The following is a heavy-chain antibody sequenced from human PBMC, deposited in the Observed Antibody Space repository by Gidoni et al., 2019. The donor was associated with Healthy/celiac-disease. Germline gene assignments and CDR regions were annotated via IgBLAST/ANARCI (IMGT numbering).Heavy chain of an antibody. CDR2: ISYDGSNK. Sequence: QVQLVESGGGVVQPGRYLRLSCAASGFTFISYGMHWVRQAPGKWLELVAVISYDGSNKYYADSVKGRFTISRDNSKNTLYLQMNSLRAEDTAVYYCAKGWRRDGYNLGFDYWGQGTLVTVSS. CDR3: AKGWRRDGYNLGFDY. D-gene: IGHD5-12*01. CDR1: GFTFISYG. V-gene: IGHV3-30*18. J-gene: IGHJ4*02.